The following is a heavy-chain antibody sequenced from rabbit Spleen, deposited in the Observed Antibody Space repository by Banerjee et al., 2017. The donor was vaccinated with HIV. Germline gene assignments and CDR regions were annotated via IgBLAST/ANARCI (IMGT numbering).Heavy chain of an antibody. Sequence: LEESGGGLVKPGGTLTLTCTVSGFDFSTYGVSWVRQAPGKGLEWIGYIDPVFGITYYASWVNGRFTISSHNAQNTLYLQLNSLTAADTATYFCVREVAAKFNLWGPGTLATVS. CDR1: GFDFSTYG. J-gene: IGHJ4*01. D-gene: IGHD4-1*01. CDR2: IDPVFGIT. V-gene: IGHV1S47*01. CDR3: VREVAAKFNL.